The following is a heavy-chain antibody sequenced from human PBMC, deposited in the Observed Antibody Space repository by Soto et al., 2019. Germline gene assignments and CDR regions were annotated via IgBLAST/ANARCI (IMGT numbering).Heavy chain of an antibody. CDR3: APEIDETTVTSLDY. Sequence: SVKVSCKASGYTFSGSVMHWVRQAPGQRLEWMGWINADNGNTKYSQKFQDRVTLTRDKSASTAYMELSSLRSEDTTVYYCAPEIDETTVTSLDYWGQGTLVTVSS. V-gene: IGHV1-3*01. CDR1: GYTFSGSV. D-gene: IGHD4-17*01. CDR2: INADNGNT. J-gene: IGHJ4*02.